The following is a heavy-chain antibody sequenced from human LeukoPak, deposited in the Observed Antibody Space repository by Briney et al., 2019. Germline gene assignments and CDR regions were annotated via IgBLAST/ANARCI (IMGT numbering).Heavy chain of an antibody. CDR3: AKGYVSHYYYGMDV. V-gene: IGHV3-23*01. Sequence: GGSLRLSCAASGLTFSSYVMSWVRQAPGKGLEWVSGISGSGGSTYYADPVKGRFTISRDNSKNTLYLQMSSLRAEDTATYYCAKGYVSHYYYGMDVWGQGTTATVSS. CDR1: GLTFSSYV. D-gene: IGHD5-12*01. CDR2: ISGSGGST. J-gene: IGHJ6*02.